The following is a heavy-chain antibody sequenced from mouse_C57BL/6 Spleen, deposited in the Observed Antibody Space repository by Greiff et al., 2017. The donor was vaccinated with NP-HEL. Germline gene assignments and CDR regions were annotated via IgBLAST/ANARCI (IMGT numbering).Heavy chain of an antibody. Sequence: QVQLQQPGAELVKPGASVKLSCKASGYTFTSYWMHWVKQRPGQGLEWIGMIHPNSGSTNYNEKFKSKATLTVDKSSSTAYMQLSSLTYEDSAVYYCARSPDYYGSRLHYWGQGTTLTVSS. V-gene: IGHV1-64*01. CDR1: GYTFTSYW. D-gene: IGHD1-1*01. CDR3: ARSPDYYGSRLHY. J-gene: IGHJ2*01. CDR2: IHPNSGST.